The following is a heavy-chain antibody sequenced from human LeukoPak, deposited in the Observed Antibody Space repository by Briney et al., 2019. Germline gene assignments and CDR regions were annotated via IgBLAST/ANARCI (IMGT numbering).Heavy chain of an antibody. CDR1: GGSISSGGYY. J-gene: IGHJ4*02. V-gene: IGHV4-31*03. CDR3: ARDSGSGWTGHYFDY. CDR2: IYYSGST. Sequence: SETLSLTCTVSGGSISSGGYYWGWIRQHPGKGLEWIGYIYYSGSTYYNPSLKSRVTISVDTSKNQFSLKLSSVTAPDTAVYYCARDSGSGWTGHYFDYWGQGTLVTVSS. D-gene: IGHD6-19*01.